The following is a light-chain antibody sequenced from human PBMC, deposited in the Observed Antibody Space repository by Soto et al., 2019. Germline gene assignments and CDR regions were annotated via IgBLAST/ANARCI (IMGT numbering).Light chain of an antibody. CDR1: SSDVGGYNY. CDR3: SSYTSSSTLYV. J-gene: IGLJ1*01. V-gene: IGLV2-14*01. Sequence: QSALTQPASVSGSPGQSITISCTGTSSDVGGYNYVSWYQQHPGKAPKRMIYDVSNQPSGVSNRFSGSKSGNTAFLTISGLQAEDEADYYCSSYTSSSTLYVFGTGTKVTVL. CDR2: DVS.